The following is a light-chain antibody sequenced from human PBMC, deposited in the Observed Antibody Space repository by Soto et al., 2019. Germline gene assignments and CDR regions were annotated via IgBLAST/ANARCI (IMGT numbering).Light chain of an antibody. CDR1: QSIRSNY. V-gene: IGKV3-20*01. CDR2: GAS. Sequence: EIVLTHAPGSVSTSPGERATISSXXCQSIRSNYLAWYQQNAGQAPRLLIYGASSRATGIPDRFSGSGSGTDFTLTISRLEPGDFAVYYCLQYGTFPRTFGQGTKVDIK. J-gene: IGKJ1*01. CDR3: LQYGTFPRT.